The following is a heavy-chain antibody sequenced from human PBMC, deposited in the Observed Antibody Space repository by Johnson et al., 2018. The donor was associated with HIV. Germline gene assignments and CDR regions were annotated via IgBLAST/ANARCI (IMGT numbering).Heavy chain of an antibody. CDR2: IRSKANSYAT. CDR3: TRQSDI. Sequence: VQLVESGGGLVQPGGSLKLSCAASGFTFSGSAMHWVRQASGKGLEWVGRIRSKANSYATAYASWVKGRFTISRDDSKNTAYLQMNSLKTEDTAVYYCTRQSDIWGQGTMVTVSS. CDR1: GFTFSGSA. J-gene: IGHJ3*02. V-gene: IGHV3-73*02.